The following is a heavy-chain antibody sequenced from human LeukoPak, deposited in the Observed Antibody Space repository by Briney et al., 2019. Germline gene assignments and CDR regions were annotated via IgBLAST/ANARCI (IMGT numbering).Heavy chain of an antibody. D-gene: IGHD3-10*01. CDR2: IYYSGST. CDR3: ARERYYYSSGTYFRWFDP. Sequence: SETLSLTCTVSASTISNYYWSWIRLPPGKGLEWIGSIYYSGSTYYNPSLKSRLRISVDTSKNQFSLNLNSVTAADTAVYYCARERYYYSSGTYFRWFDPWGQGTLVTVSS. V-gene: IGHV4-39*07. J-gene: IGHJ5*02. CDR1: ASTISNYY.